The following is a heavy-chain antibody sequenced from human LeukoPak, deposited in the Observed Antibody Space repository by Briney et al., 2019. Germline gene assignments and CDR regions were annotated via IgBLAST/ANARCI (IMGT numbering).Heavy chain of an antibody. D-gene: IGHD4-17*01. J-gene: IGHJ3*02. CDR2: IIPILGIA. CDR1: GYTFTGYD. Sequence: SVKVSCKTSGYTFTGYDISWVRQAPGQGLEWMGRIIPILGIANYAQKFQGRVTITADKSTSTAYMELSSLRSEDTAVYYCASDYGDYVQGAFDIWGQGTMVTVSS. CDR3: ASDYGDYVQGAFDI. V-gene: IGHV1-69*04.